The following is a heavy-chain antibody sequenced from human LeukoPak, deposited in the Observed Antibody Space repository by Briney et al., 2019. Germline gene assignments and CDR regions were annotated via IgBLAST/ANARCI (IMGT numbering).Heavy chain of an antibody. Sequence: GGSLRLSCAASGFTFSNYGMHWVRQAPGKGLEWVAVISYDGSKKYYADSVKGRFTISRDNSKTTLFLKMNSPRVEDTAMYYCAKGSWGAGGSGYLDWLLNWGQGTLVTVSS. CDR2: ISYDGSKK. CDR1: GFTFSNYG. D-gene: IGHD3-9*01. V-gene: IGHV3-30*18. J-gene: IGHJ4*02. CDR3: AKGSWGAGGSGYLDWLLN.